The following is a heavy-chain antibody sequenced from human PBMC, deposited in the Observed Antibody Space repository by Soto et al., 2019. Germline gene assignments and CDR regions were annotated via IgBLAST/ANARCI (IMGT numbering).Heavy chain of an antibody. CDR1: GFTFSDYY. CDR3: ARGWPDFWRGGSREYYYYYYMDV. J-gene: IGHJ6*03. Sequence: GGSLRLSCAASGFTFSDYYMSWIRQAPGKGLEWVSYISSSGSTIYYADSVKGRFTISRDNAKNSLYLQMNSLRAEDAAVYYCARGWPDFWRGGSREYYYYYYMDVWGKGTTVTVSS. D-gene: IGHD3-3*01. V-gene: IGHV3-11*01. CDR2: ISSSGSTI.